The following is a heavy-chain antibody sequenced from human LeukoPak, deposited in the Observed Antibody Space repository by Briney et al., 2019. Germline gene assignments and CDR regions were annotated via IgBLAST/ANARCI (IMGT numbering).Heavy chain of an antibody. CDR1: GGSIDNYY. CDR2: VYYGGIT. CDR3: ARDVDPHF. D-gene: IGHD5-12*01. Sequence: SETLSLTCTVSGGSIDNYYWTWIRQPPGKGLEWIGYVYYGGITKYNPSLMSRVSISVDTSKNQFPLKVRAVTAADTAVYYCARDVDPHFWGQGTLVTVSS. J-gene: IGHJ1*01. V-gene: IGHV4-59*01.